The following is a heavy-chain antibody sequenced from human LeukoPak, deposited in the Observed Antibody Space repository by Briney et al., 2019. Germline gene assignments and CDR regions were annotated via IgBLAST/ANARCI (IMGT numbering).Heavy chain of an antibody. Sequence: SETLSLTCTVSGGSISSGTYYWSWIRQPAGKGLEWIGRIYSSGSTNYNPSLKSRVTISVDTSKNQFSLKVSSVTAADTAVYYCVRERTQTSWVDYWGQGTLVTVSS. J-gene: IGHJ4*02. CDR1: GGSISSGTYY. CDR3: VRERTQTSWVDY. CDR2: IYSSGST. D-gene: IGHD1-1*01. V-gene: IGHV4-61*02.